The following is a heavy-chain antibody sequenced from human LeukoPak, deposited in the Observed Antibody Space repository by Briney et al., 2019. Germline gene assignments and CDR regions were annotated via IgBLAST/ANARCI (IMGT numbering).Heavy chain of an antibody. V-gene: IGHV1-3*01. D-gene: IGHD3-22*01. Sequence: ASVKVSCKASGYTFTSYGIHWVRQTPGQRLEWMGWINGVNGATKYSQKFQDRVTITRDTSARTAYMELRSLRSEDTAVYYCAGTGPLRYDSSGYYDFDYWGQGSLVTVSS. J-gene: IGHJ4*02. CDR1: GYTFTSYG. CDR2: INGVNGAT. CDR3: AGTGPLRYDSSGYYDFDY.